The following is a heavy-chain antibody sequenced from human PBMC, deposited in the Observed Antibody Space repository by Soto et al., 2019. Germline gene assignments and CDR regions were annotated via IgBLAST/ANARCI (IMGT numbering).Heavy chain of an antibody. V-gene: IGHV4-31*03. J-gene: IGHJ6*02. CDR1: GGPISTGGYY. D-gene: IGHD3-22*01. Sequence: SETLSLTFIFSGGPISTGGYYWSWILQHPGKGLEWIGYIYYSGSTYYNPSLKSRVTISVDTSKNQFSLKLSSVTAADTAVYYCARDHPYYDSSGYRAYGMDVWGQGTTVT. CDR3: ARDHPYYDSSGYRAYGMDV. CDR2: IYYSGST.